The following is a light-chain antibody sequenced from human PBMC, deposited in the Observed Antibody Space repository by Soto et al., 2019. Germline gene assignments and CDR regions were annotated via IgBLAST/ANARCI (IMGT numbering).Light chain of an antibody. CDR2: AAS. CDR3: QQANSFPLT. V-gene: IGKV1-8*01. J-gene: IGKJ4*01. Sequence: AIRMTQSPSSLSASTGDRVTITCRASQGISSYLAWYQQKPGKAPELLIYAASTLQSGVPSRFSGSGSGTDFTLTISSLQPEDFATYYCQQANSFPLTFGGGTKVDI. CDR1: QGISSY.